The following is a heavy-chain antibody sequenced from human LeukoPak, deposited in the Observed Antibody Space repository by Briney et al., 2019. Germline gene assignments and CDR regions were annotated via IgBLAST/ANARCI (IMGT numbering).Heavy chain of an antibody. Sequence: PSETLSLTCTVSGASISSGGYYWSWSRQHPGKGLEWIGYISYSGSTYYNPSLKSRVTISVDTSKNQFSLKLNSVTAADTAVYYCAKQAVEGWYLGQFDYWGQGTLVTVSS. J-gene: IGHJ4*02. CDR1: GASISSGGYY. CDR3: AKQAVEGWYLGQFDY. D-gene: IGHD2-15*01. CDR2: ISYSGST. V-gene: IGHV4-31*03.